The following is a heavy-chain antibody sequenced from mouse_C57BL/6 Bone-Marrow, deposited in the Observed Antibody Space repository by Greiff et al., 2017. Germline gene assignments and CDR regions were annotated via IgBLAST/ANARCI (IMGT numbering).Heavy chain of an antibody. J-gene: IGHJ1*03. CDR2: ILPGSGST. CDR3: AGYPHYYGSSYPHWYFDV. V-gene: IGHV1-9*01. Sequence: QVQLKESGAELMKPGASVKLSCKATGYTFTGYWIEWVKQRPGHGLEWIGEILPGSGSTNYNEKFKGKATFTADTSSNTAYMQISSLTTEDSAIYYCAGYPHYYGSSYPHWYFDVGGTGTTVTVSS. CDR1: GYTFTGYW. D-gene: IGHD1-1*01.